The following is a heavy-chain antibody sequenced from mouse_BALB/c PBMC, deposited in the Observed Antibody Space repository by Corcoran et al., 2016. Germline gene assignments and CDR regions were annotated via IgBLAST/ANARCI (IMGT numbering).Heavy chain of an antibody. CDR1: GYTFSSYW. CDR2: IFPGSGST. D-gene: IGHD2-10*02. J-gene: IGHJ3*01. CDR3: SRGEYGYCARVY. Sequence: QVQLQQSGAELMKPGASVKISCKATGYTFSSYWIEWVKQRPGHGLEWIGEIFPGSGSTNYNEKFKGKATFTADTSSNTAYMQLSSLTSEDSAGDYGSRGEYGYCARVYWGQGTLVTVSA. V-gene: IGHV1-9*01.